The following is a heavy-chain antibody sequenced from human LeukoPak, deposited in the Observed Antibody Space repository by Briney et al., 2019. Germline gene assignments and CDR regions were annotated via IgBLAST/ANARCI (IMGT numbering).Heavy chain of an antibody. J-gene: IGHJ4*02. Sequence: SETLSLTCTVSGGSISSNNYYWGWIRQPPGKGLEWIGNIYTSGSTYYSPSLKSRVIISLDTSENQFSLTLSSVTAADTAVYYCAGQNWGWDSPFDYWGQGTLVTVSS. CDR1: GGSISSNNYY. V-gene: IGHV4-39*07. CDR2: IYTSGST. CDR3: AGQNWGWDSPFDY. D-gene: IGHD7-27*01.